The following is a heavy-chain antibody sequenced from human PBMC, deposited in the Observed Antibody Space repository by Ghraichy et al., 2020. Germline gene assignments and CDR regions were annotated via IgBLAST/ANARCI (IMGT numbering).Heavy chain of an antibody. D-gene: IGHD1-26*01. V-gene: IGHV3-15*07. J-gene: IGHJ6*03. CDR1: GFTFSNAW. Sequence: GGSLRLSCAASGFTFSNAWMNWVRQAPGKGLEWVGRIKSKTDGGTTDYAAPVKGRFTISRDDSKNTLYLQMNSLKTEDAAVYYCTTDWDAYYFYYIDVWGKGTTVTVSS. CDR3: TTDWDAYYFYYIDV. CDR2: IKSKTDGGTT.